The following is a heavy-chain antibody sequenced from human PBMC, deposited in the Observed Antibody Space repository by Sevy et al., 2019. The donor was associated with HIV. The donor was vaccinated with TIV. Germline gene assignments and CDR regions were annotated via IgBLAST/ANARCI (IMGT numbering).Heavy chain of an antibody. CDR3: AKALDTYGQSERLIFDS. D-gene: IGHD5-18*01. CDR1: GFTFSAYA. CDR2: IWSDGAYQ. J-gene: IGHJ4*02. V-gene: IGHV3-30*02. Sequence: GGSLRLSCTTSGFTFSAYAMHWVRQAPGKGLEWVAIIWSDGAYQYHGDSVKGRFTISRDNSKNTVYLQMDSLTPEDTAVYYCAKALDTYGQSERLIFDSWGQGTLVTVSS.